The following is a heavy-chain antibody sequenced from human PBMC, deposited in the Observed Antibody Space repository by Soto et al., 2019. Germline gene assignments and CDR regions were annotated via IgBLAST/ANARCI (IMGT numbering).Heavy chain of an antibody. CDR1: GFSLSTGGMG. V-gene: IGHV2-5*01. J-gene: IGHJ3*02. Sequence: QITLKESGPTLVRPTQTLTLTCTFSGFSLSTGGMGVGWIRQPPGKALEWLASIYWNDDQRYSPSLKSRLTITKDTSKNQVVLTMTNMDPVDTATYYCAYNPRYYSDNRGQKAGAFDIWGQGTLVTVSS. D-gene: IGHD3-22*01. CDR3: AYNPRYYSDNRGQKAGAFDI. CDR2: IYWNDDQ.